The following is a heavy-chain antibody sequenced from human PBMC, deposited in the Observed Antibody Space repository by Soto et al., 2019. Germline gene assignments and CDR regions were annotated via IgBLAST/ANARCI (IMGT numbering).Heavy chain of an antibody. J-gene: IGHJ3*02. V-gene: IGHV4-59*01. D-gene: IGHD6-6*01. CDR1: GGSISSYY. CDR3: ARDDKGDPQARFLGSFDI. CDR2: IYYSGST. Sequence: SETLSLTCTVSGGSISSYYWSWIRQPPGKGLEWIGYIYYSGSTNYNPSLKSRVTISVDTSKNQFSLKLSSVTAADTAVYYCARDDKGDPQARFLGSFDIWGQGTMVTVSS.